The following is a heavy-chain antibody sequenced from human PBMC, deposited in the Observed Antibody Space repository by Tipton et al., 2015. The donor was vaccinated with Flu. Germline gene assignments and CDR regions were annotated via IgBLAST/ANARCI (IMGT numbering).Heavy chain of an antibody. D-gene: IGHD3-3*01. CDR1: GGSVSSGSYY. J-gene: IGHJ6*02. Sequence: TLSLTCTVSGGSVSSGSYYWIWIRQPAGKGLEWIGRIYTNGNAGYNASLKSRVTMSVDTSKNQFSLKLSSVTAADTAVYYCARVGDLWSGTNYGLDVWGQGTTVTVSS. CDR2: IYTNGNA. V-gene: IGHV4-61*02. CDR3: ARVGDLWSGTNYGLDV.